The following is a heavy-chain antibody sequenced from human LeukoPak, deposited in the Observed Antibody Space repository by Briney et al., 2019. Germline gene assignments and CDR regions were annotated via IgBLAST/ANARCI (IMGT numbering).Heavy chain of an antibody. Sequence: QTGGSLRLSCAASGFTFSSYGMSWVRQAPGKGLEWVSAISGSGGSTYYADSVKGRFTISRDNSKNTLYLQMNSMRAEDTAVYYCAKDPLGFYDILTGYYWAQKSYFDYWGQGTLVTVSS. D-gene: IGHD3-9*01. V-gene: IGHV3-23*01. CDR3: AKDPLGFYDILTGYYWAQKSYFDY. CDR2: ISGSGGST. CDR1: GFTFSSYG. J-gene: IGHJ4*02.